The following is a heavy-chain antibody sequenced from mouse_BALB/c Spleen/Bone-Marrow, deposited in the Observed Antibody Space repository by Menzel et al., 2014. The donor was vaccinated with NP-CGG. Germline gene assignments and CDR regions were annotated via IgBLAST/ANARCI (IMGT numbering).Heavy chain of an antibody. J-gene: IGHJ3*01. CDR3: AREGDYDYAWFAY. D-gene: IGHD2-4*01. CDR2: INPYNGGT. Sequence: VQLQQSGPEVVKPGASMKMSCKASGYSFTGYTMNWVKQSHGKNLEWIGLINPYNGGTHYNQKFKGKATLTVDKSSSTAYMELLSLTSEDSAVYYCAREGDYDYAWFAYWGQGTLITVS. V-gene: IGHV1-18*01. CDR1: GYSFTGYT.